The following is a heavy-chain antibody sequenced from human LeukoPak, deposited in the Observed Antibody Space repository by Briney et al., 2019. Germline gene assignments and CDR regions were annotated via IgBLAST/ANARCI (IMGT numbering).Heavy chain of an antibody. D-gene: IGHD4-23*01. CDR2: INHSGST. CDR3: ARGGGPSNWFDP. V-gene: IGHV4-34*01. CDR1: GGSFSGYY. Sequence: SETLSLTCGVSGGSFSGYYWNWIRQPPGKGLEWIGEINHSGSTNYNPSLKSRVTISVDTSKNQFSLKLSSVTAADTAVYYCARGGGPSNWFDPWGQGTLVTVSS. J-gene: IGHJ5*02.